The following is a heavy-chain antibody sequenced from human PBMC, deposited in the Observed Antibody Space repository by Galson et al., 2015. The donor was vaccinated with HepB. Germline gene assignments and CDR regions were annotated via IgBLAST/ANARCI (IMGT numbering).Heavy chain of an antibody. CDR3: AKGDGDYPESFDF. Sequence: VKVSCKASGYSFTSYDIHWVRQVTGQGLEWMGWMSPKSGDKGYAQKFQGRVTMTRDTSMRTAFMELRSLTTEDTAMYYCAKGDGDYPESFDFWGQGTMVIVSS. J-gene: IGHJ3*01. CDR1: GYSFTSYD. D-gene: IGHD4-17*01. V-gene: IGHV1-8*01. CDR2: MSPKSGDK.